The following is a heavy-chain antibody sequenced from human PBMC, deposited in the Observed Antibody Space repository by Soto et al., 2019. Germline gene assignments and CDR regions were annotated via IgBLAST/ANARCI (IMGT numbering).Heavy chain of an antibody. D-gene: IGHD3-10*01. Sequence: GGSLRLSCAASGFTFSSYAMSWVRQAPGKGLEWVSAISGSGDNTYYADSVKGRFTISRDNSKNTLYLQMNSLRAEDTAVYYCAKDLYYYGSGPNSDWGQGTLDTVSS. CDR1: GFTFSSYA. J-gene: IGHJ4*02. V-gene: IGHV3-23*01. CDR2: ISGSGDNT. CDR3: AKDLYYYGSGPNSD.